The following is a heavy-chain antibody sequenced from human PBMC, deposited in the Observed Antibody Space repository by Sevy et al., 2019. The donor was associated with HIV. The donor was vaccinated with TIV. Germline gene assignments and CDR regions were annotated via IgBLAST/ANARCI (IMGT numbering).Heavy chain of an antibody. D-gene: IGHD3-10*01. V-gene: IGHV3-7*01. CDR2: IKQDGSEK. Sequence: GGSLRLSCAASGFTFNNFWMSWVRQAPGKGLEWVASIKQDGSEKHYVDSVKGRFTVSRDSAKNSLYLQMNSLRAEDTAVYYCARVYRGDGEYFQHWGQGTLVTVSS. CDR3: ARVYRGDGEYFQH. CDR1: GFTFNNFW. J-gene: IGHJ1*01.